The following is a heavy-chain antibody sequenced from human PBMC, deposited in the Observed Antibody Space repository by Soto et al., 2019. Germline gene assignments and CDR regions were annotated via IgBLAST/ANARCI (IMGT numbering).Heavy chain of an antibody. D-gene: IGHD3-16*01. Sequence: QVQLVQSGPEVKVPGSSVKVSCQASGGTFANFAITWVRQAPGQGLEWVGGIIPTFGTVDYAQSFQGRVTTTAEESAGTSYMELYSLRSDDTAIYYCARMAPSLFEGGEWFDPWGQGTLVTVSS. CDR1: GGTFANFA. V-gene: IGHV1-69*01. J-gene: IGHJ5*02. CDR3: ARMAPSLFEGGEWFDP. CDR2: IIPTFGTV.